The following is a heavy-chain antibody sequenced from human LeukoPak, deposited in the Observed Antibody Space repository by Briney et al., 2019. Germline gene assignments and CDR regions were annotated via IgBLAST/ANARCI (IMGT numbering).Heavy chain of an antibody. Sequence: SETLSLTCTISGDSISSSGFFWGWIRQPPGKGLESIGEINHSGSTNYNPSLKSRVTISVDTSKNQFSLKLSSVTAADTAVYYCARGRYSSSSSYFDYWGQGTLVTVSS. CDR1: GDSISSSGFF. CDR2: INHSGST. D-gene: IGHD6-13*01. J-gene: IGHJ4*02. V-gene: IGHV4-39*07. CDR3: ARGRYSSSSSYFDY.